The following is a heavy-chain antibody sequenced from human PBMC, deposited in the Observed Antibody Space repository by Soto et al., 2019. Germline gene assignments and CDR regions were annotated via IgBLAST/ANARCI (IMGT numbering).Heavy chain of an antibody. V-gene: IGHV1-2*02. D-gene: IGHD3-10*01. CDR1: GYTFSDFY. CDR3: ARVLRLSGNGMDV. J-gene: IGHJ6*02. CDR2: ISPSSGGA. Sequence: QVQMVQSGPEMKKPGASVKVSCKASGYTFSDFYIHWVRQAPGQGLEWMGWISPSSGGANYAQKFQGRVTLTRDTSINTAYMELSRLRSDDTALYYCARVLRLSGNGMDVWGQGTTVTVSS.